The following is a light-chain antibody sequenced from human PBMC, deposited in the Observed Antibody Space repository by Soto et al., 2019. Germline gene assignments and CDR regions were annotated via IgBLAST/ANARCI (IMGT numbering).Light chain of an antibody. CDR1: ASNIGGYNL. CDR3: AVWDDRLSGL. V-gene: IGLV2-14*02. J-gene: IGLJ3*02. CDR2: EGV. Sequence: QSALTQPASVSGSPGQSITITCTGSASNIGGYNLVSWYQHHAGKAPKVIIYEGVKRPSGVPDRFSASKSGTSASLAISGLRSEDEADYYCAVWDDRLSGLFGGGTKLTVL.